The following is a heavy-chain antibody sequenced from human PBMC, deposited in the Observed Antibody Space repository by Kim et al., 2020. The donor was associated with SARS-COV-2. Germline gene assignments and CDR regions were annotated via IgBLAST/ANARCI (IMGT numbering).Heavy chain of an antibody. CDR2: INPSGGST. V-gene: IGHV1-46*01. CDR3: ARDPSGYSSGRYYYGMDV. D-gene: IGHD3-22*01. CDR1: GYTFTSYY. Sequence: ASVKVSCKASGYTFTSYYMHWVRQAPGQGLEWMGIINPSGGSTSYAQKFQGRVTMTRDTSTSTVYMELSSQRSEDTAVYYCARDPSGYSSGRYYYGMDVWGQGTTVTVSS. J-gene: IGHJ6*02.